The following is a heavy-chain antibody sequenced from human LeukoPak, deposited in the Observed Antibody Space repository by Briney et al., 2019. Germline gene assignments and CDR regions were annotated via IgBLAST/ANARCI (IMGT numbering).Heavy chain of an antibody. Sequence: ASVKVSCKASGFTFTSSAVQWVRQARGQRLEWIGWIVVGSGNTSYAQKFQERVTITRDMSTSTAYMELSSLRSEDTAVYYCAAAGYYYDSSGYYFDYWGQGTLVTVSS. D-gene: IGHD3-22*01. CDR1: GFTFTSSA. J-gene: IGHJ4*02. CDR2: IVVGSGNT. V-gene: IGHV1-58*01. CDR3: AAAGYYYDSSGYYFDY.